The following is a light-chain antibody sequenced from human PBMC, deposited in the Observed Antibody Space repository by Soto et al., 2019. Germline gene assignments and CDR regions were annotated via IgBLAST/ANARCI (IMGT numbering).Light chain of an antibody. J-gene: IGKJ2*01. CDR2: AAS. CDR1: QTITGY. Sequence: DIQMTQSPSSLSASVGDRVTITCRASQTITGYLNWYQQRPGKAPKLLIYAASSFQSGVPSRFSGTGSGTDFTIPINSLQPEDFATYYCQQSHGIPYTFGQGTKLEIK. V-gene: IGKV1-39*01. CDR3: QQSHGIPYT.